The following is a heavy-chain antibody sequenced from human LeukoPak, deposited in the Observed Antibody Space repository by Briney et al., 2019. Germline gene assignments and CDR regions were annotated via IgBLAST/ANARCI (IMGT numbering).Heavy chain of an antibody. J-gene: IGHJ6*02. D-gene: IGHD3-16*01. V-gene: IGHV3-9*01. CDR3: ARWDYYYYYGMDV. CDR2: ISWNSGSI. CDR1: GFTFDDYA. Sequence: GRSLRLSCAASGFTFDDYAMHWVRQAPGKGLEWVSGISWNSGSIGYADSVKGRFTISRDNAKNTLYLQMNSLRAEDTAVYYCARWDYYYYYGMDVWGQGTTVTVSS.